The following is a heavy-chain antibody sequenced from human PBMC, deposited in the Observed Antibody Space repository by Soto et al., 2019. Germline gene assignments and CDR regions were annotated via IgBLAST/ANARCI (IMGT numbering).Heavy chain of an antibody. CDR1: GGSFSGYY. D-gene: IGHD3-10*01. V-gene: IGHV4-34*01. CDR3: ARGHLPVVRGVSVHFAY. CDR2: INHSGST. Sequence: QVQLQQWGAGLLKPSETLSLTCAVYGGSFSGYYWSWIRQPPGKGLEWIGEINHSGSTNYNPSLKRRVTLSVDPSKTQFSLTLRSVTAADTAVYYCARGHLPVVRGVSVHFAYWGQGTLVTVSS. J-gene: IGHJ4*02.